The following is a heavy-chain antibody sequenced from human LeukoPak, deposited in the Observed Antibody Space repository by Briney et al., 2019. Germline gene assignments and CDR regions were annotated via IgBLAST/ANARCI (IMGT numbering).Heavy chain of an antibody. CDR2: IYYSGGT. V-gene: IGHV4-39*07. Sequence: SETLSLTCTVSGGSISSSSYYWGWIRQPPGKGLEWIGNIYYSGGTYYNPSLKSRVTISVDTSENQFSLKLSSVTAADTAVYYCARVDGLNVPYYYYMDVWGKGTTVTVSS. J-gene: IGHJ6*03. CDR1: GGSISSSSYY. D-gene: IGHD2-21*01. CDR3: ARVDGLNVPYYYYMDV.